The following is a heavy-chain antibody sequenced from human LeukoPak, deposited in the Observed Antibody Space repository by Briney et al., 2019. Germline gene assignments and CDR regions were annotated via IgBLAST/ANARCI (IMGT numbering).Heavy chain of an antibody. V-gene: IGHV1-18*01. J-gene: IGHJ6*02. CDR2: ISAYNGNT. D-gene: IGHD6-19*01. Sequence: GASVKVSCKASGYTFINYGINWVRQAPGQGLEWMGWISAYNGNTNYAQKLQGRVTMTTDTSTSTAYMELRSLRSDDTAVYYCARDPAIAVAGTTGMDVWGQGTTVTVSS. CDR3: ARDPAIAVAGTTGMDV. CDR1: GYTFINYG.